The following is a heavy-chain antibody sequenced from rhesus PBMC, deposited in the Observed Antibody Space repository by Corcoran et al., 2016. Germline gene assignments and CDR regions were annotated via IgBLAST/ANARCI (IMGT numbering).Heavy chain of an antibody. J-gene: IGHJ4*01. CDR3: ARGAGSNYGNDDFDY. CDR2: IYGSGGGT. V-gene: IGHV4-106*01. D-gene: IGHD4-29*01. Sequence: QVQLQESGPGLVKPSETLSLTCAVSGGPISDDYYWSWIRDPPGKGMEWIGYIYGSGGGTNYNPSLKNRVTISIDTSKNQFSLKLSSVTAADTAVYYCARGAGSNYGNDDFDYWGQGVLVTVSS. CDR1: GGPISDDYY.